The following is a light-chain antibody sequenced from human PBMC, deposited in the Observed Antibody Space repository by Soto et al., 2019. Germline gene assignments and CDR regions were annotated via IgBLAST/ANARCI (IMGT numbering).Light chain of an antibody. CDR3: QQGSTTPIT. CDR2: SAF. Sequence: DIQMTQSPSSLSASIGDRVTITFLASQNIGSFLNLYQQKPGEAPRLLVYSAFRIQSGVPSRFNASGSGTDFTLSISSLQPEDFSTYYCQQGSTTPITFGLGTRLEIK. V-gene: IGKV1-39*01. CDR1: QNIGSF. J-gene: IGKJ5*01.